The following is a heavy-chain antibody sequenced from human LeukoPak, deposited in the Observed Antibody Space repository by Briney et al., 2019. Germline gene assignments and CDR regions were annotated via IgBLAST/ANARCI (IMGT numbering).Heavy chain of an antibody. CDR2: INHSGSP. CDR1: GGSFSGYF. D-gene: IGHD3-9*01. CDR3: VREREQRDKRRYATGYDY. Sequence: SETLSLTCAVYGGSFSGYFWSWIRQPPEKGLEWIGEINHSGSPDYNLSLKSRVTISVDTSRNQFSLKLSSVTAADTAVYYCVREREQRDKRRYATGYDYWGQGTLVTVSS. J-gene: IGHJ4*02. V-gene: IGHV4-34*01.